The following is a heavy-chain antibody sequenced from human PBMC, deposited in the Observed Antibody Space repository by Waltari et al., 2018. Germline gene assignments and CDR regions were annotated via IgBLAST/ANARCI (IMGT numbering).Heavy chain of an antibody. CDR3: TREVVPAATIVVNWFDP. CDR1: GYTFTSYA. J-gene: IGHJ5*02. V-gene: IGHV7-4-1*02. CDR2: ISTSSGNP. Sequence: QVQLVQSGSELKKPGASVKVSCKASGYTFTSYAINWVRQAPGQGLELMGWISTSSGNPTYAQGFTGRFVVSLDTSVSTAYLQINNLQADDTAIYYCTREVVPAATIVVNWFDPWGQGTLVTVSS. D-gene: IGHD2-2*01.